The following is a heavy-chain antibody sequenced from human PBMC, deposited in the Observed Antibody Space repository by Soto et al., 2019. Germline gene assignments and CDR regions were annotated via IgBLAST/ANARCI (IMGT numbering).Heavy chain of an antibody. CDR3: ARTGGECSGGSCYANAFDI. CDR2: INAGNGNT. D-gene: IGHD2-15*01. Sequence: QVQLVQSGAEVKKPGASVKVSCKASGYTFTSSAMHWVRQAPGQRLERMGWINAGNGNTQYSQKFQGRVTITMETSASTAYMELSSLRAEDTAVYYCARTGGECSGGSCYANAFDIWGQGTMGTFSS. V-gene: IGHV1-3*01. CDR1: GYTFTSSA. J-gene: IGHJ3*02.